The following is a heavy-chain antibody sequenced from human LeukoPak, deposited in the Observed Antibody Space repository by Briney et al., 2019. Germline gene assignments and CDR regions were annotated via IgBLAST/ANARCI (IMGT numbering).Heavy chain of an antibody. Sequence: PGGSLRLSCAASGFTFSSYSMNWVRQAPGKGLEWVSSISSSSSYIYYADSVKGRFTISRDNAKNSLYLQMNSLRAEDTAVYYCARAPNCSSTSCYRYYYYYYGMDVWGQGTTVTVSS. CDR2: ISSSSSYI. CDR3: ARAPNCSSTSCYRYYYYYYGMDV. D-gene: IGHD2-2*01. J-gene: IGHJ6*02. V-gene: IGHV3-21*01. CDR1: GFTFSSYS.